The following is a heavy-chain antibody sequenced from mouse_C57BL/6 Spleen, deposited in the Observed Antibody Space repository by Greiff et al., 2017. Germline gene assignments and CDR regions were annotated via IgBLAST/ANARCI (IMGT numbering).Heavy chain of an antibody. CDR2: IYPGDGDT. V-gene: IGHV1-82*01. Sequence: QVQLQQSGPELVKPGASVKISCKASGYAFSSSWMNWVKQRPGKGLEWIGRIYPGDGDTNYNGKFKGKATLTADKSSSTAYMQLSSLTSEDSAVYCCASSGRYSNYYYAMDYWGQGTSVTVSS. D-gene: IGHD2-5*01. J-gene: IGHJ4*01. CDR1: GYAFSSSW. CDR3: ASSGRYSNYYYAMDY.